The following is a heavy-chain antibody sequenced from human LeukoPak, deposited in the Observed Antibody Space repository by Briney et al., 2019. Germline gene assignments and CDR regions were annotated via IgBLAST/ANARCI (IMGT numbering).Heavy chain of an antibody. V-gene: IGHV4-61*02. D-gene: IGHD1-26*01. CDR2: IYTSGST. J-gene: IGHJ4*02. CDR1: GGSISSGSYF. CDR3: ARDLRWELPNY. Sequence: PSQTLSLTCTVSGGSISSGSYFWSWIRQPAGKGLEWIGRIYTSGSTNYNPSLKSRVTISVDTSKNQFSLKLSSVTAADTAVYYCARDLRWELPNYWGQGTLVTVSS.